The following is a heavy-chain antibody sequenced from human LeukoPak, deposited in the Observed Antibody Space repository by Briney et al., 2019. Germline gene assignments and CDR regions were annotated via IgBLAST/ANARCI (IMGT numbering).Heavy chain of an antibody. J-gene: IGHJ4*02. CDR3: ARVTIFGVVATFDY. CDR2: INSDGRST. V-gene: IGHV3-74*01. CDR1: GFTFSSYW. D-gene: IGHD3-3*01. Sequence: GGSLRLSCAASGFTFSSYWMHGVRQAPGKGLVWVSRINSDGRSTSYADSVKGRFTISRDSAKNTLYLQMNSLRAENTAVYYCARVTIFGVVATFDYWGQGTLVTVSS.